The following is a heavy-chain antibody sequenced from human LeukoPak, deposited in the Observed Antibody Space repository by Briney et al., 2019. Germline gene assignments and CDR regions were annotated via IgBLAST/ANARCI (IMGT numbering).Heavy chain of an antibody. D-gene: IGHD6-13*01. J-gene: IGHJ4*01. CDR3: TRDGTAAGLYFYL. CDR1: GFTFTDYW. CDR2: IRQDGSEK. Sequence: TGGSLRLSCEVSGFTFTDYWMNWVRQAPGKGPEWVASIRQDGSEKTYVDSVKGRFTISRDNTKNSLSLQLNGLRAEATAVYYCTRDGTAAGLYFYLWGQGTLVTVSS. V-gene: IGHV3-7*01.